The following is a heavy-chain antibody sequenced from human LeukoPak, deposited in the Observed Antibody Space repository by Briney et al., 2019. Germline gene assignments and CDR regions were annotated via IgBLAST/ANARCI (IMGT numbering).Heavy chain of an antibody. CDR2: IIPIFGTA. Sequence: SVKVSCKXSGGTFSSYAISWVRQAPGQGLEWMGRIIPIFGTANYAQKFQGRVTITTDESTSTAYMELSSLRSEDTAVYYCARDQYDILSGYRLDYWGQGTLVTVSS. D-gene: IGHD3-9*01. V-gene: IGHV1-69*05. CDR3: ARDQYDILSGYRLDY. J-gene: IGHJ4*02. CDR1: GGTFSSYA.